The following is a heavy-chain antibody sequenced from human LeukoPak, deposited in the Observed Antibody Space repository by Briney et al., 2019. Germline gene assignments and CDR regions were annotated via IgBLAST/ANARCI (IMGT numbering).Heavy chain of an antibody. J-gene: IGHJ4*02. D-gene: IGHD3-10*01. CDR3: AREYPAFGRGEYFDY. CDR2: IYYSGST. CDR1: GGSISSGDYS. V-gene: IGHV4-30-4*01. Sequence: PSETLSLTCTVSGGSISSGDYSWSWIRQPPGKGLEWIGYIYYSGSTYYNPSLKSRVTISVDTSKNQFSLKLSSVTAADTAVYYCAREYPAFGRGEYFDYWGQGTLVTVSS.